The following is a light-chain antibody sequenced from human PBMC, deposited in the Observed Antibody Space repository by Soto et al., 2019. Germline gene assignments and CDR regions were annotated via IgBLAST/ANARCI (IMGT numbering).Light chain of an antibody. CDR3: AASHDSRKGWV. CDR2: SSD. V-gene: IGLV1-44*01. Sequence: QSVLTQPPSMSGTPGQRVTISCSGSSSNIGSNTVNWYQQLPGTAPKLLIYSSDQRPSGVPDRVSGSKSGTSASLAISGLQPEDEADYYCAASHDSRKGWVFGGGTKVTVL. J-gene: IGLJ3*02. CDR1: SSNIGSNT.